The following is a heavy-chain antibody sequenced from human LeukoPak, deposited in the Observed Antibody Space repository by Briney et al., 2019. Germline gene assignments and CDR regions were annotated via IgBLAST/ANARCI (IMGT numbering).Heavy chain of an antibody. J-gene: IGHJ4*02. CDR1: GGSISSYY. CDR3: ARAYHQGELRY. Sequence: SETLSLTCTVSGGSISSYYWSWIRQPPGKGLEWIGYIYYSGSTNYNPSLKSRVTISVDTSKNQFSLKLSSVTAADTAVYYCARAYHQGELRYGGQGTLVTVSS. V-gene: IGHV4-59*01. CDR2: IYYSGST. D-gene: IGHD1-1*01.